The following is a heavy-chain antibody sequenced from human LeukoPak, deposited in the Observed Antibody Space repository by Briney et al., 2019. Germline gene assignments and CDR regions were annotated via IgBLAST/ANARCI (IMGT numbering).Heavy chain of an antibody. D-gene: IGHD3-22*01. CDR1: GGSISSYY. CDR2: IYYSGTT. V-gene: IGHV4-59*12. CDR3: ARGSMYYYDSSGYYFLRKTNWFDP. J-gene: IGHJ5*02. Sequence: SETLSLTCTVSGGSISSYYWSWIRQPPGKGLEWIGYIYYSGTTNYNPSLKSRVTISVDTSKNQFSLKLSSVTAADTAVYYCARGSMYYYDSSGYYFLRKTNWFDPWGQGTLVTVSS.